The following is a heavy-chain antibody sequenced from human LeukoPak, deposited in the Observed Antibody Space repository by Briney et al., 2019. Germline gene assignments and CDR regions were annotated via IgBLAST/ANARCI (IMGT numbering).Heavy chain of an antibody. CDR1: GFTFSSYG. V-gene: IGHV3-33*06. CDR2: IWYDGSNK. D-gene: IGHD3-9*01. Sequence: GRSLRLSCAASGFTFSSYGMHWVRQAPGKGLEWVAVIWYDGSNKYYADSVKGRFTISRDNSKNTLYLQMNSLRAEDTAVYYCAKGDYDIFTCYYTPPPFYYYYYGMDVWGKGTTVTVSS. J-gene: IGHJ6*04. CDR3: AKGDYDIFTCYYTPPPFYYYYYGMDV.